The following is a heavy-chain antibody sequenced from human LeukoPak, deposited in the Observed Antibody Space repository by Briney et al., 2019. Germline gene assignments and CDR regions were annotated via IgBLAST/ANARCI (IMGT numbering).Heavy chain of an antibody. CDR3: ARLTTVTKYDYYYPYMDV. D-gene: IGHD4-17*01. V-gene: IGHV4-59*08. Sequence: SETLSLTCTVSRGSVNTYYWSWIRQPPGKGLEWIGHIYYNGSTNYKPSLKSQVTMSVDTSRNHFSLKLTSVTAADTAVYYCARLTTVTKYDYYYPYMDVWGVGTTVTVSS. J-gene: IGHJ6*03. CDR2: IYYNGST. CDR1: RGSVNTYY.